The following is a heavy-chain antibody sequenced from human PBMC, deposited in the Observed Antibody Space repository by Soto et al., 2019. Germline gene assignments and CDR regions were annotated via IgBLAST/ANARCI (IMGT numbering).Heavy chain of an antibody. J-gene: IGHJ1*01. CDR2: FDPEDGET. CDR1: GYTVTELT. V-gene: IGHV1-24*01. CDR3: APLGYREFAH. Sequence: ASVKIYCEVSGYTVTELTMHGVLQAPGKGLEWMGGFDPEDGETIYAQKFQGRVTMTEDTSTDTAYMELSSPRSEDTAVYYCAPLGYREFAHWGQGTLVTVSS. D-gene: IGHD5-12*01.